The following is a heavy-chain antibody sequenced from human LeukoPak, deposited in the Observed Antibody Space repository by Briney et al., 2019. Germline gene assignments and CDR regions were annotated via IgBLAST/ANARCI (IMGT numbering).Heavy chain of an antibody. Sequence: KPSETLSLTCAVYGGSFSGYYWSWIRRPPGKGLEWIGEINHSGSTNYNPSLKSRVTISVDTSKNQFSLKLSSVTAADTAVYYCAREGVVGAYGHFDYWGQGTLVTVSS. J-gene: IGHJ4*02. D-gene: IGHD2-15*01. V-gene: IGHV4-34*01. CDR1: GGSFSGYY. CDR2: INHSGST. CDR3: AREGVVGAYGHFDY.